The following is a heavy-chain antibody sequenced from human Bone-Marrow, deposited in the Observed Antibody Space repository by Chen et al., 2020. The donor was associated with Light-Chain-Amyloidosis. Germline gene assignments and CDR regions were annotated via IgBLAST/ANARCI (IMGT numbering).Heavy chain of an antibody. D-gene: IGHD6-6*01. J-gene: IGHJ6*03. Sequence: EVLLVEEGGGLVKPGGSLRLSCAASGFTFDSSTMNWVRQAPGKGLEWVSSMDSSGTYINYADSTRGRFSISRDNAKNSLYLQITSLRAEDTAVYYCARDQVEYKFFYYMDVWGKGTTVTVSS. CDR1: GFTFDSST. CDR3: ARDQVEYKFFYYMDV. V-gene: IGHV3-21*06. CDR2: MDSSGTYI.